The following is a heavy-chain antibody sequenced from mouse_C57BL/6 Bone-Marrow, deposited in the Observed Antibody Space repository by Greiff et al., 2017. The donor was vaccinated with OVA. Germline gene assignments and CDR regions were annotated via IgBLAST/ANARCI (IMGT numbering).Heavy chain of an antibody. CDR1: GYTFTTYP. Sequence: VKLMESGAELVKPGASVKMSCKASGYTFTTYPIEWMKQNHGKSLEWIGNFHPYNDDTKYNEKFKGKATLTVEKSSSTVYLELSRLTSDDSAVYYCARGVWGYSYAMDYWGQGTSVTVAS. D-gene: IGHD2-3*01. V-gene: IGHV1-47*01. CDR2: FHPYNDDT. J-gene: IGHJ4*01. CDR3: ARGVWGYSYAMDY.